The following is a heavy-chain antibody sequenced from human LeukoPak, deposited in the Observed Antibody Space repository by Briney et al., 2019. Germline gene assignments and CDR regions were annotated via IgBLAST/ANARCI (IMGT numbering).Heavy chain of an antibody. V-gene: IGHV3-7*01. D-gene: IGHD3-9*01. J-gene: IGHJ4*02. CDR1: GFTFSSFW. Sequence: GGSLRLSCAASGFTFSSFWMSWVRQAPGKGLEWVANIKQDGSVQYYVDSVKGRFTISRDNAKNSLYLQMNSLRAEDTAVYYCARASDYDILTGYLSPADYWGQGTLVTVSS. CDR2: IKQDGSVQ. CDR3: ARASDYDILTGYLSPADY.